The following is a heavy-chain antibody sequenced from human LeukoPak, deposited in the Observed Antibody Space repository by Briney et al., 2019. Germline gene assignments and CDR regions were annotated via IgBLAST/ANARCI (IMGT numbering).Heavy chain of an antibody. Sequence: GGSLRLSCAASGFTFSSYSMNWVRQAPGKGLEWVSSISSSSSYIYYADSVKGRFTISRDNAKNSLYLQMNSLRAEDTAVYYCARDLLVGYGYFDYWGQGTLVIVSS. D-gene: IGHD5-18*01. J-gene: IGHJ4*02. CDR1: GFTFSSYS. CDR3: ARDLLVGYGYFDY. CDR2: ISSSSSYI. V-gene: IGHV3-21*01.